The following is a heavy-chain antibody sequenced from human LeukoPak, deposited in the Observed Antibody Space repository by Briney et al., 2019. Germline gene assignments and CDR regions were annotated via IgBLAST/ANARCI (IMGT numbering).Heavy chain of an antibody. CDR3: ARETSFRYYDFWSGWDY. CDR2: TYYRSKWSS. D-gene: IGHD3-3*01. J-gene: IGHJ4*02. CDR1: GDSVSSKSAA. Sequence: SQTLSLTCAISGDSVSSKSAAWNWIRQSPSRGLEWLGRTYYRSKWSSGYAESVKSRLTVSPDTSKNQVSLQLNSVTPEDTAVYYCARETSFRYYDFWSGWDYWGQGTLVTVSS. V-gene: IGHV6-1*01.